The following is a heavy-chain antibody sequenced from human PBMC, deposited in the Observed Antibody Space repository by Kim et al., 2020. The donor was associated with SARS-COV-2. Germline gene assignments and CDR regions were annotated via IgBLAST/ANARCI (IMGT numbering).Heavy chain of an antibody. D-gene: IGHD1-26*01. J-gene: IGHJ6*03. Sequence: AASVKGRFTISRDNSKNPLYLQMNSLRAEDTAVYYCARDSMGWGSYYMDVWGKGTTVTVSS. V-gene: IGHV3-33*01. CDR3: ARDSMGWGSYYMDV.